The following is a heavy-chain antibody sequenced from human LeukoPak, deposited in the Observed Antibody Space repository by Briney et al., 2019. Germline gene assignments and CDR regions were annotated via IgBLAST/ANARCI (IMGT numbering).Heavy chain of an antibody. V-gene: IGHV4-39*01. J-gene: IGHJ4*02. Sequence: PSETLSLTCTVSGGSISSTSYYWGWIRQPPGKGLEWIGVIYYSGSTFYNPSLKSRVTISVDTSKNQFSLKLSSVTAADTAVYYCARRYTGSCFDYWGQGTLVTVSS. CDR1: GGSISSTSYY. CDR2: IYYSGST. CDR3: ARRYTGSCFDY. D-gene: IGHD1-26*01.